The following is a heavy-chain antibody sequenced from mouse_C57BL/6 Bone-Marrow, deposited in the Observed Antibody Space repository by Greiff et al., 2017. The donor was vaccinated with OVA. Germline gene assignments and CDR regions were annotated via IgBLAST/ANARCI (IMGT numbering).Heavy chain of an antibody. CDR1: GFSLTSYG. J-gene: IGHJ2*01. CDR3: ARTRYYYGSSYDYFDY. CDR2: IWSGGST. V-gene: IGHV2-2*01. D-gene: IGHD1-1*01. Sequence: VQLQQSGPGLVQPSQSLSITCTVSGFSLTSYGVHWVRQYPGKGLEWLGVIWSGGSTDYNAAFISRLSISKDNSKSQVFFKMNSLQADDTAIYYCARTRYYYGSSYDYFDYWGQGTTLTVAS.